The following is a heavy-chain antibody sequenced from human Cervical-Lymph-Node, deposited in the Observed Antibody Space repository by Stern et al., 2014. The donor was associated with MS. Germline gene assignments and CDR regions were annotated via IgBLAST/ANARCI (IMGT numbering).Heavy chain of an antibody. CDR1: GDSITSDTW. V-gene: IGHV4-4*02. CDR2: IHHSGTN. J-gene: IGHJ5*02. CDR3: ARASLGGYDWFDP. Sequence: QVQLQESGPGLVKASGTLSLTCAVSGDSITSDTWWSWVRQPPRKGLEWIGEIHHSGTNNYNPALESRITISLDKSKNPLSLNLNSVTAADTAVYYCARASLGGYDWFDPWGQGTLVTVSS. D-gene: IGHD5-12*01.